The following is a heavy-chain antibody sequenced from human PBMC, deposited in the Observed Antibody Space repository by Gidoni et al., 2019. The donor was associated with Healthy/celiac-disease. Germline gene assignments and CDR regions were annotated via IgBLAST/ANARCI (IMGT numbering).Heavy chain of an antibody. CDR3: AKDGPRYCSGGSCLYYFDY. D-gene: IGHD2-15*01. CDR2: ISYDGSNK. J-gene: IGHJ4*02. V-gene: IGHV3-30*18. CDR1: GFTFSSYG. Sequence: QVQLVESGGGVVQPGRSLRLSCAASGFTFSSYGMHWVRQAPGKGLEVVAVISYDGSNKYYADSVKGRFTISRDNSKNTLYLQMNSLRAEDTAVYYCAKDGPRYCSGGSCLYYFDYWGQGTLVTVSS.